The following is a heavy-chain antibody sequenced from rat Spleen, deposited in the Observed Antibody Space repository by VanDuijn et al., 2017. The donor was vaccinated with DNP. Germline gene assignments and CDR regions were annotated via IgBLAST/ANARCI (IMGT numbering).Heavy chain of an antibody. CDR3: ATGTLAY. J-gene: IGHJ2*01. CDR1: GYSITSSYR. CDR2: INSAGNT. V-gene: IGHV3-3*01. Sequence: EVQLQESGPGLVKPSQSLSLTCSVTGYSITSSYRWNWIRKFPGHKLEWMGYINSAGNTHYNPSLKSQISITRDSSKNQFFLHLNSVTTEDTATYYCATGTLAYWGQGVMVTVSS.